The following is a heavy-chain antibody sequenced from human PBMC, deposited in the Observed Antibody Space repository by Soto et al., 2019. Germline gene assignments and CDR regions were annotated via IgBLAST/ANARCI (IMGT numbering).Heavy chain of an antibody. V-gene: IGHV3-15*01. D-gene: IGHD2-21*02. CDR3: TTEPGYCGGDCYLVFDY. CDR1: GFTFSNAW. Sequence: GGSLRLSCAASGFTFSNAWMSWVRQAPGKGLEWVGRIKSKTDGGTTDYAAPVKGRFTISRDDSKNTLYLQMNSLKTEDTAVYYCTTEPGYCGGDCYLVFDYWGQGTLVTVSS. CDR2: IKSKTDGGTT. J-gene: IGHJ4*02.